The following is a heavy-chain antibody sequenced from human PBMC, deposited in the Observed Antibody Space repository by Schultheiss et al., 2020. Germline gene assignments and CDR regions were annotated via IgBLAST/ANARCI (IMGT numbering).Heavy chain of an antibody. CDR2: IKSKTDGGTT. J-gene: IGHJ4*02. Sequence: GESLKISCAASGFTFSNAWMSWVRQAPGKGLEWVGRIKSKTDGGTTDYAAPVKGRFTISRDDSKSIAYLQMNALKTEDTAVYYCTRDDSYWGQGTLVTVSS. V-gene: IGHV3-15*01. CDR3: TRDDSY. CDR1: GFTFSNAW.